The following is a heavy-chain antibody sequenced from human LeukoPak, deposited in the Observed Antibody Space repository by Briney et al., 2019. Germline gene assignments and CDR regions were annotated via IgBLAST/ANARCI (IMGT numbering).Heavy chain of an antibody. V-gene: IGHV3-20*01. Sequence: GGSLRLSCAASGFTFTTYAMHWVRQAPGKGLEWVSGINWNGGSTGYADSVKGRFTISRDNAKNSLYLQMNSLRAEDTALYHCARDLTSENWFDPWGQGTLVTVSS. CDR1: GFTFTTYA. J-gene: IGHJ5*02. D-gene: IGHD6-6*01. CDR2: INWNGGST. CDR3: ARDLTSENWFDP.